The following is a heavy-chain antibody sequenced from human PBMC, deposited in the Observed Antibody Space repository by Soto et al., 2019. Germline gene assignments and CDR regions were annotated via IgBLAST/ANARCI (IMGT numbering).Heavy chain of an antibody. CDR1: GDRTSRSTAA. D-gene: IGHD2-21*01. J-gene: IGHJ3*02. V-gene: IGHV6-1*01. CDR3: ARVGGAVFDAFDI. CDR2: TFYRSKWYN. Sequence: QTLSLTSAISGDRTSRSTAAWYWIRQSPSRGLEWLGRTFYRSKWYNDYAVSVKSRITINPDASKNQFSLQLNSVTPEDTAVYYCARVGGAVFDAFDIWGQGTVVT.